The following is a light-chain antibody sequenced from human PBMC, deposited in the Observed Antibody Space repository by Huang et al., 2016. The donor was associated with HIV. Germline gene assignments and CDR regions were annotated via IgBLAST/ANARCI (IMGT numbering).Light chain of an antibody. CDR1: QNVATY. CDR3: HQSYTISS. V-gene: IGKV1-39*01. J-gene: IGKJ5*01. CDR2: GSS. Sequence: DIQMTQSPSYLSASLGDTVTITCRSSQNVATYLNWYQQRPGRAPNLLIYGSSTVQRGVPSRFSGGGSGTDFSLTINGLQPEDFAIYYCHQSYTISSFGQGTRLDI.